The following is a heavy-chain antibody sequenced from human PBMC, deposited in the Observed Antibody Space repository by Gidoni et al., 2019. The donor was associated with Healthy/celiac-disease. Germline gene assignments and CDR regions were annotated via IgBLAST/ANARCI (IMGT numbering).Heavy chain of an antibody. CDR3: AKESVVVVPAAMGMDY. V-gene: IGHV3-23*01. CDR2: ISGSGVST. D-gene: IGHD2-2*01. CDR1: GFTFSSYA. Sequence: EVQLLESGGGLVQPGGSLRLSCAASGFTFSSYAMSWVRQAPGKGLEWVSAISGSGVSTYYADSVKGRFTISRDNSKNTLYLQMNSLRAEDTAVYYCAKESVVVVPAAMGMDYWGQGTLVTVSS. J-gene: IGHJ4*02.